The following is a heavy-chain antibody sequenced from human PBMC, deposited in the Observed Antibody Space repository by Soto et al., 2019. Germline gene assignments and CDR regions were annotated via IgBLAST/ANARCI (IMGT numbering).Heavy chain of an antibody. CDR1: EFTFGRFG. CDR2: ISNSASGT. CDR3: SSSSPASDY. V-gene: IGHV3-23*01. Sequence: EVQMLESGGGLVQPGGSLRLSCVASEFTFGRFGISWVRQAAGKGLEWVSGISNSASGTYYADSVKGSFTISRDNAKNTLYRQMSRLRGEDTALYYCSSSSPASDYWGQGTLGTFSS. J-gene: IGHJ4*02. D-gene: IGHD3-10*01.